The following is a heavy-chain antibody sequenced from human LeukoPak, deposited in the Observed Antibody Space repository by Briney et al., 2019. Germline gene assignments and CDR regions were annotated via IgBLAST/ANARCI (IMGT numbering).Heavy chain of an antibody. CDR2: IRRGVGST. CDR1: GFTFSSYD. CDR3: AKKGQADDNGKPD. D-gene: IGHD1-1*01. Sequence: PGGSLRLSCAASGFTFSSYDLSWVRQAPGKGLECVSAIRRGVGSTYYADSERGLFTISRENSKNTLYLQMNKLRADDTAVYYGAKKGQADDNGKPDWGQGTLVTVSS. J-gene: IGHJ4*02. V-gene: IGHV3-23*01.